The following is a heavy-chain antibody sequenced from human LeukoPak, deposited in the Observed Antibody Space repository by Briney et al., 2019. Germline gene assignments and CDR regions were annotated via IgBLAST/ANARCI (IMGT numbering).Heavy chain of an antibody. CDR1: GGSISSDDYY. Sequence: SQTLSLTCTVFGGSISSDDYYWSWIRQPPGKGLEWIGYIYYSGSTSYNPSLKSRITISVDTSKNQFSLRLSSVTAADTAVYFCARDLGTMVRGVFVWGQGTLVTVSS. D-gene: IGHD3-10*01. CDR2: IYYSGST. CDR3: ARDLGTMVRGVFV. V-gene: IGHV4-30-4*01. J-gene: IGHJ4*02.